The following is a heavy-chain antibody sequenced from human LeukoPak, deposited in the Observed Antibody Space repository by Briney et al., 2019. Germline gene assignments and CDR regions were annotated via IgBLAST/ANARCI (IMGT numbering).Heavy chain of an antibody. CDR2: IIPIFGIP. V-gene: IGHV1-69*10. J-gene: IGHJ3*01. CDR1: GGTFSSYS. Sequence: GASVKVSCKASGGTFSSYSISWVRQSPGQGLEWMGGIIPIFGIPKYAQNFQGRVTITADKSTSTAYMELSSLRSEDTAMFYCARDRAVTMVRGIIIPDGLDLWGQGTMVTVSS. CDR3: ARDRAVTMVRGIIIPDGLDL. D-gene: IGHD3-10*01.